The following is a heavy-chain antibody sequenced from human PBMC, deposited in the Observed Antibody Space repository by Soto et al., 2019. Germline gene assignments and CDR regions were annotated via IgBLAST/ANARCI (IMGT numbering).Heavy chain of an antibody. CDR1: GFTFSTYA. D-gene: IGHD3-10*01. CDR3: AKAPKAVWFGEKYCFDY. J-gene: IGHJ4*02. CDR2: LIGSGGST. V-gene: IGHV3-23*01. Sequence: EVQLLESGGGLVQPGGSLRLSCAASGFTFSTYAMSWVRQAPGKGLEWVAVLIGSGGSTYYADSVKGRFTISRDHAKNPLDLQMNSLKTEDTAVYYCAKAPKAVWFGEKYCFDYWGQGTLVTVSS.